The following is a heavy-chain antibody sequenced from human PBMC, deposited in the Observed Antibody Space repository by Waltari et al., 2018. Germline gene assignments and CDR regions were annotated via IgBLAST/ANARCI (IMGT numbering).Heavy chain of an antibody. CDR3: ATGGYCTGGVCSPSEGHVDV. D-gene: IGHD2-8*02. Sequence: EVQLVQSGAEVKKPGATVKISCKVSGYTFTDYYMHWVQQAPGKGLEWMGLVVPEDGETIYAEKVEGRDTITAYTSPDTAYMEQSSRRSEETAVYYCATGGYCTGGVCSPSEGHVDVWGQGTTATVPS. J-gene: IGHJ6*02. V-gene: IGHV1-69-2*01. CDR1: GYTFTDYY. CDR2: VVPEDGET.